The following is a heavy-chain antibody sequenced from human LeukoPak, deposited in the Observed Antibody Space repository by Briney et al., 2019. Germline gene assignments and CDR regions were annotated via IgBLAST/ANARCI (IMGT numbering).Heavy chain of an antibody. V-gene: IGHV1-8*01. J-gene: IGHJ4*02. CDR2: MNPNGDA. Sequence: ASVKVSCKTSGYIFTTWDINWVRQASGQGLEWMAWMNPNGDAGSMQSFQGRITLTSDASIGTAYMELSSLTSDDTAVYYCVRGISNTNSYFAHWGQGTRVTVSS. D-gene: IGHD2/OR15-2a*01. CDR1: GYIFTTWD. CDR3: VRGISNTNSYFAH.